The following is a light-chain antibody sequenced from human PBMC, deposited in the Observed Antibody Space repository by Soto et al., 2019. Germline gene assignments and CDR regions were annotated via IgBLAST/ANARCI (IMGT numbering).Light chain of an antibody. V-gene: IGKV1-39*01. CDR1: EKMTRY. Sequence: DIQLIQSPSSLSASVGDRVTITCRANEKMTRYLNWYQQKPGKAPKLLIYAASNLQSGVPSRFSGSGSGADFILTISSLQPEDSATYYCQQFKSYPYTFGQGTKLEIK. J-gene: IGKJ2*01. CDR2: AAS. CDR3: QQFKSYPYT.